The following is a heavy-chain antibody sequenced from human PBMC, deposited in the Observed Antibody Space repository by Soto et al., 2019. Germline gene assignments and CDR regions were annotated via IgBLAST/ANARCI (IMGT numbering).Heavy chain of an antibody. D-gene: IGHD3-22*01. V-gene: IGHV5-51*01. CDR2: IYPGDSDT. J-gene: IGHJ6*02. Sequence: GESLKISCKGSGYSFTSYWIGWVRQMPGKGLEWMGIIYPGDSDTRYSPSFQGQVTISADKSISTAYLQWSSLKASETAMYYCSCRYYYDSSGYPSGWYGMDVWGQGTTVTVSS. CDR1: GYSFTSYW. CDR3: SCRYYYDSSGYPSGWYGMDV.